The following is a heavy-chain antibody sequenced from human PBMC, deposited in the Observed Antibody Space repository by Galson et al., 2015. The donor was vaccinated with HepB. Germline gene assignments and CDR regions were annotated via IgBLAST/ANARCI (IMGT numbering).Heavy chain of an antibody. CDR3: ARDKWSAAGLVFDY. CDR1: GYTFTSYA. J-gene: IGHJ4*02. V-gene: IGHV1-3*01. CDR2: INAGNGNT. D-gene: IGHD6-13*01. Sequence: SVKVSCKASGYTFTSYAMHWVRQAPGQRLEWMGWINAGNGNTKYSQKFQGRVTITRDTSASTAYMELSSLRSEDTAVYYCARDKWSAAGLVFDYWGQGTLVTVSS.